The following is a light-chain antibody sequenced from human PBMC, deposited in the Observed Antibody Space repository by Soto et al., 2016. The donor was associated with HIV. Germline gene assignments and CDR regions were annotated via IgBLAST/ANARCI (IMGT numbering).Light chain of an antibody. CDR3: QQYNSYSLALT. V-gene: IGKV1-9*01. CDR2: AAS. CDR1: QGISSY. J-gene: IGKJ4*01. Sequence: DIQLTQSPSFLSASVGDRVTITCRASQGISSYLAWYQQKPGKAPKLLIYAASTLQSGVPSRFSGSGSGTEFTLTISSLQPDDFATYYCQQYNSYSLALTFGGRD.